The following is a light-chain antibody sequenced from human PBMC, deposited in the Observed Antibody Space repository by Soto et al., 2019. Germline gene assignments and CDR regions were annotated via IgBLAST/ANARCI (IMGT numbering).Light chain of an antibody. J-gene: IGKJ1*01. CDR2: WAS. Sequence: DIVMTQSPDSLAVSLGERATINCKSSQSVLYSSTNKSYLAWYQQKPGQPPKLLIYWASTRESGVPDRFSGSGSGTDFTLTISSLQAEDSAVYYCQQYYSTPPTFGQGTKVEIK. CDR3: QQYYSTPPT. V-gene: IGKV4-1*01. CDR1: QSVLYSSTNKSY.